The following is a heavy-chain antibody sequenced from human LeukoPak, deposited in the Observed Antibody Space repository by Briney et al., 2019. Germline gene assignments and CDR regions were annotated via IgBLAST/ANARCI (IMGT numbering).Heavy chain of an antibody. V-gene: IGHV1-69*01. CDR2: IIPIFGTT. CDR3: ARIVGIASRGYFDY. J-gene: IGHJ4*02. D-gene: IGHD3-10*01. CDR1: GGTLSRYA. Sequence: SVKVSCKASGGTLSRYAISWVRQAPGQGPEWMGGIIPIFGTTNYAQKFQGRVTITADESTSTAYMELSSLRPEDTAVYYCARIVGIASRGYFDYWGQGTLVTVSS.